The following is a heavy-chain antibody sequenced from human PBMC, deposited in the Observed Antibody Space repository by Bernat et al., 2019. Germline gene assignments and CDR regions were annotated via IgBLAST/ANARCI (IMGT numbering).Heavy chain of an antibody. V-gene: IGHV3-33*01. CDR2: IWHDGSNE. CDR3: ARDIFRWSSSWNAMGV. Sequence: QVQLVESGGGVVQPGRSLRLSCAASGFTFRNYGIHWVRQAPGKGLEWVAVIWHDGSNEYSADSVKGRFIISRNNSKNTLYLQMNSLRVEDTAVYYCARDIFRWSSSWNAMGVWGQGTTVTVSS. CDR1: GFTFRNYG. J-gene: IGHJ6*02. D-gene: IGHD6-13*01.